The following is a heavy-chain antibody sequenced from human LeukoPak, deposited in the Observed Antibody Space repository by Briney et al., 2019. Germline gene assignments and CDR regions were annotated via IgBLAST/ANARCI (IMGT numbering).Heavy chain of an antibody. D-gene: IGHD2-15*01. Sequence: GGSLRLSCTASGFTFSSYGMHWVRQPPGKGLEWVSYISSSGSTIYYADSVKGRFTISRDNAKNSLYLQMNSLRAEDTAVYYCARQGSSCFDYWGQGTLVTVSS. CDR1: GFTFSSYG. CDR3: ARQGSSCFDY. V-gene: IGHV3-48*04. CDR2: ISSSGSTI. J-gene: IGHJ4*02.